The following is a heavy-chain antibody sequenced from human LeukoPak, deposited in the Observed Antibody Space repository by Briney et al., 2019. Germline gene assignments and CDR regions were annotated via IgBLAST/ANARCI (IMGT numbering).Heavy chain of an antibody. CDR2: LYRGGTT. V-gene: IGHV3-53*01. Sequence: GGSPRLSCAASSLTVSTNDMGWVRQAPGEGLDLVSLLYRGGTTYYADSVKGRFTISRDNSKNTLYLQMNSLRAEDTAVYYCAGGRPGYYFDYWGQGTLVTVSS. J-gene: IGHJ4*02. CDR1: SLTVSTND. CDR3: AGGRPGYYFDY.